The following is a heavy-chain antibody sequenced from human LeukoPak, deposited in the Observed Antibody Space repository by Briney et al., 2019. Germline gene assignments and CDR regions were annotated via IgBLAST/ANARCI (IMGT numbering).Heavy chain of an antibody. Sequence: ASVKVSCKASVYTFTDYYLHWVRQAPGQGFEWMGWINPNSGDTNYAQKFQGRVTMTRDTSISTAHMEISRPRSDDTAVYYCARANFLYCSSTTCLLDYWGQGTLVTVSS. D-gene: IGHD2-2*01. J-gene: IGHJ4*02. CDR3: ARANFLYCSSTTCLLDY. V-gene: IGHV1-2*02. CDR1: VYTFTDYY. CDR2: INPNSGDT.